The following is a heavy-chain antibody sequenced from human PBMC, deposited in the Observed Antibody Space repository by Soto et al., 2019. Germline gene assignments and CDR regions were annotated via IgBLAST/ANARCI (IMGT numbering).Heavy chain of an antibody. D-gene: IGHD6-25*01. CDR1: DGSFSGYY. J-gene: IGHJ6*02. CDR3: ARGRSAGSAYYYYYGMDV. CDR2: INHSGST. V-gene: IGHV4-34*01. Sequence: TSETLSLTSAVYDGSFSGYYWSWIRQPPGKGLEWIGEINHSGSTNYNPSLKSRVTISVDTSKNQFSLKLSSVTAADTAVYYCARGRSAGSAYYYYYGMDVWGQGTTVTVSS.